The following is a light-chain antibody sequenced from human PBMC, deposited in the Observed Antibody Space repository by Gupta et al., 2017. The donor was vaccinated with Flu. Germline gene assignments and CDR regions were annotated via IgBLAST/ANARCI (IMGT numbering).Light chain of an antibody. CDR2: EDN. Sequence: FMLPQPHSVSESPGKTVTISCTRSSGSIASNYVQWYQQRPGSSPTTVIYEDNQRPSGGPDRFSGSIDSSSNAASLTISGLKTEDEADYYCQSYDSSNQGVFGGGTKLTVL. V-gene: IGLV6-57*01. CDR3: QSYDSSNQGV. J-gene: IGLJ3*02. CDR1: SGSIASNY.